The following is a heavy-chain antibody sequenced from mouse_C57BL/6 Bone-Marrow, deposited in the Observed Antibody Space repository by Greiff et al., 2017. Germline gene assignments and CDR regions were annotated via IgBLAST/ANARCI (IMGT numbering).Heavy chain of an antibody. V-gene: IGHV1-81*01. CDR3: AREDYYGSRDY. CDR2: IYTRSGNT. D-gene: IGHD1-1*01. CDR1: GYTFTSYG. J-gene: IGHJ2*01. Sequence: QVQLQQSGAELARPGASVKLSCKASGYTFTSYGISWVQQRTGKGLEWLGDIYTRSGNTYYHEKFKGKATLTADKSYRPAYMELRSLTSEDSAVYFCAREDYYGSRDYWGKGTTLTVSS.